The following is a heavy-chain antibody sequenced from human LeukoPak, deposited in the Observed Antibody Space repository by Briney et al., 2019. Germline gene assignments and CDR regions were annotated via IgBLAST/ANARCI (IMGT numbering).Heavy chain of an antibody. D-gene: IGHD3-3*01. CDR1: GYTFTSYG. CDR3: ARESGERYYDFWSGPLAYYYGMDV. CDR2: ISAYNGNT. J-gene: IGHJ6*02. Sequence: GASVKVSCKASGYTFTSYGISWVRQAPGQGLEWMGWISAYNGNTNYAQKLQGRVTMTTDTSTSTAYMELRSLRSDDTAVYYCARESGERYYDFWSGPLAYYYGMDVWGQGTTVTVSS. V-gene: IGHV1-18*01.